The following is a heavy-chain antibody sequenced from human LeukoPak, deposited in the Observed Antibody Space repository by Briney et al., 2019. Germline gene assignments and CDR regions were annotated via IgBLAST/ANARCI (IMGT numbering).Heavy chain of an antibody. D-gene: IGHD6-19*01. Sequence: SETLSLTCAVYGGSFSGYYWSWIRQPPGKGLEWIGEINHSGSTNYNPSLKSRVTISVDTSKNQFSLKLSSVTAADTAVYYCARQAPVAGSASAPTPIHY. V-gene: IGHV4-34*01. CDR2: INHSGST. CDR1: GGSFSGYY. CDR3: ARQAPVAGSASAPTPIHY. J-gene: IGHJ6*03.